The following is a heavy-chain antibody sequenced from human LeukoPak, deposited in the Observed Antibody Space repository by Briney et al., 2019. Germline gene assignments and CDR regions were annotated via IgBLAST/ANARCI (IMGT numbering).Heavy chain of an antibody. CDR1: GGSISSYY. J-gene: IGHJ5*02. D-gene: IGHD2-2*01. Sequence: SETLSLTCTVSGGSISSYYWSWIRQPPGKGLEWIGYIYYSGSTNYNPSLKSRVTISVDTSKNQFSLKLSSVTAADTAVYYCARLGPPPAAKAWWFDPWGQGTLVTVSS. V-gene: IGHV4-59*01. CDR2: IYYSGST. CDR3: ARLGPPPAAKAWWFDP.